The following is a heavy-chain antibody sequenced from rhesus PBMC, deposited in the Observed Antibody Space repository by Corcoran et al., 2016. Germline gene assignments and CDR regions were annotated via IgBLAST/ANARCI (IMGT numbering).Heavy chain of an antibody. Sequence: EVQLVETGGGLVQPGGSLRLSCAASGFTFGSYGMSWVRQAPGKGLEWVSGISYTGGSTYYADSVKGRFTISRDNSKNTLSLQMNSLRVEDTALYYCAKDRGAAAGFDYWGQGVLVTVAS. J-gene: IGHJ4*01. CDR3: AKDRGAAAGFDY. D-gene: IGHD6-25*01. CDR1: GFTFGSYG. V-gene: IGHV3S5*01. CDR2: ISYTGGST.